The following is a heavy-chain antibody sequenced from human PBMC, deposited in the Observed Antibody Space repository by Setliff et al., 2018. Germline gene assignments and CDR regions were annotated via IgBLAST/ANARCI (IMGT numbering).Heavy chain of an antibody. J-gene: IGHJ4*02. D-gene: IGHD6-13*01. V-gene: IGHV4-34*01. CDR3: ARGGRISYRPSTSWYILDY. Sequence: SETLSLTCAVYGGSFSGYYWSWIRQPPGKGLEWIGEINHSGSTNYNPSLKSRVTISVNTSKNQFSLKLSSVTAADTAVYYCARGGRISYRPSTSWYILDYWGQGTLVTVSS. CDR2: INHSGST. CDR1: GGSFSGYY.